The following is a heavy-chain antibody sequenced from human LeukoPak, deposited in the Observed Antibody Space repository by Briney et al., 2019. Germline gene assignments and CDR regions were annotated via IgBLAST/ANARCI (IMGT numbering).Heavy chain of an antibody. CDR3: TRVSLVAASVFFDY. CDR1: GFTFGDYA. V-gene: IGHV3-49*04. CDR2: IRSKAYGGTT. Sequence: GGSLRLSCTSSGFTFGDYAMSWARQAPGKGLEWVSFIRSKAYGGTTEYAASVKGRFTISRDDSKSIAYMQMNSLKTEDTAVYYCTRVSLVAASVFFDYWGQGSLVTVSS. J-gene: IGHJ4*02. D-gene: IGHD2-15*01.